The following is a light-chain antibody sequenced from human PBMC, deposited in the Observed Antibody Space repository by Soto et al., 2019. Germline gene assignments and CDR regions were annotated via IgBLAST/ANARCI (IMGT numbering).Light chain of an antibody. J-gene: IGLJ1*01. CDR1: SSDVGGYNS. V-gene: IGLV2-14*03. Sequence: QSVLTQPASVSGSPGQSITISCTGTSSDVGGYNSVSWYQQHPGKAPRLMIYDVNNRPAGVSNRFSGSKSGNTASLTISGLQAEDEADYYCSSYTSSSTKVFGTGTKVTVL. CDR3: SSYTSSSTKV. CDR2: DVN.